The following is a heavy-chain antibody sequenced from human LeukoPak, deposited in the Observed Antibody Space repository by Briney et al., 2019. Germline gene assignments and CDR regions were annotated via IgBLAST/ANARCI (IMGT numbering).Heavy chain of an antibody. D-gene: IGHD2-21*02. CDR3: AREDVTDAFDI. J-gene: IGHJ3*02. CDR2: ISSSSTNI. V-gene: IGHV3-21*01. Sequence: GGSLRLSCAASGFTFSSYSMIWVRQAPGKGLEWVSSISSSSTNIEYADSVKGRFIISRDNAKNSLFLQMNSLRAEGTALYYCAREDVTDAFDIWGQGTMVTVSS. CDR1: GFTFSSYS.